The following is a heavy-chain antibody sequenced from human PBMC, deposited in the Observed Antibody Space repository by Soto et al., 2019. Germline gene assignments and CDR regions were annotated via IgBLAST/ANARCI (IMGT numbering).Heavy chain of an antibody. CDR1: GGSISSGGYS. D-gene: IGHD2-21*02. J-gene: IGHJ1*01. CDR3: ARGDLCGGDCYEYFQH. Sequence: SETLSLTCAVSGGSISSGGYSWSWIRQPPGKGLEWIGYIYHSGSTYYNPSLKSRVTISVDRSKNQFSLKLSSVTAADTAVYYCARGDLCGGDCYEYFQHWGQGTLVTVSS. V-gene: IGHV4-30-2*01. CDR2: IYHSGST.